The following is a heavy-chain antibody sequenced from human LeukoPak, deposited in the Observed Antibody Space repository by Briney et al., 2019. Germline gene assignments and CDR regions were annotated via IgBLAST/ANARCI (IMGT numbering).Heavy chain of an antibody. CDR1: GVSISSYY. CDR2: IYYSGST. V-gene: IGHV4-59*01. D-gene: IGHD3-10*01. CDR3: ARDVAGGYYYYGMDV. J-gene: IGHJ6*02. Sequence: NTSETLSLTCTVSGVSISSYYWSWIRQPPGKGLEWIGYIYYSGSTNYNPSLKSRVTISVDTSQNQFSLKLSSVTAADTAVYYCARDVAGGYYYYGMDVWGQGTTVTVSS.